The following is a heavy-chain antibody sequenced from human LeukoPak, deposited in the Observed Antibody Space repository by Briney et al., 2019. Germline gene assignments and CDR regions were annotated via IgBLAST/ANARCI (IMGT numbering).Heavy chain of an antibody. D-gene: IGHD6-19*01. J-gene: IGHJ3*02. Sequence: SETLSLTCTVSGGSISSYYWSWIRQPPGKGLEWIGYIYYSGSTNYNPSLKSRVTISVDTSKNQFSLKLSSVTAADTAVYYCARERQWLVRLAFDIWGQGTMVTVSS. CDR3: ARERQWLVRLAFDI. CDR2: IYYSGST. CDR1: GGSISSYY. V-gene: IGHV4-59*12.